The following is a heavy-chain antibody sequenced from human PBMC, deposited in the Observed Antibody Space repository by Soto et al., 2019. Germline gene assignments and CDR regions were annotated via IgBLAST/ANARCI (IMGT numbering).Heavy chain of an antibody. CDR1: GYTFTSYG. Sequence: ASVKVSCKASGYTFTSYGISWVRQAPGQGLEWMGWISAYNGNTNYAQKLQGRVTMTTDTSTSTAYMELRSLRSDDTAVYYCARGRYQLLSNYYMDVWGKGTKVTVSS. J-gene: IGHJ6*03. V-gene: IGHV1-18*01. D-gene: IGHD2-2*01. CDR3: ARGRYQLLSNYYMDV. CDR2: ISAYNGNT.